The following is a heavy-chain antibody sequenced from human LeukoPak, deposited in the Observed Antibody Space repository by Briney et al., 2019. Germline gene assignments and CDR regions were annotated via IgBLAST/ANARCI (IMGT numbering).Heavy chain of an antibody. CDR1: GYTFTGYY. CDR2: INPNSGGT. J-gene: IGHJ6*03. V-gene: IGHV1-2*02. D-gene: IGHD3-10*01. CDR3: ARGLQGSNYYYYYMGV. Sequence: GASVKVSCKASGYTFTGYYMHWVRQAPGQGLEWMGWINPNSGGTNYAQKFQGRVTMTRDTSISTAYMELSRLRSDDTAVYYCARGLQGSNYYYYYMGVWGKGTTVTVSS.